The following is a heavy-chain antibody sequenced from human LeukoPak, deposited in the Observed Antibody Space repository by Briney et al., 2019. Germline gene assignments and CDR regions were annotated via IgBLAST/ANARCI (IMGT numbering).Heavy chain of an antibody. D-gene: IGHD5-18*01. CDR1: GGSISSGSYY. V-gene: IGHV4-61*02. CDR2: IYTSGST. CDR3: ARGGYNKDAFDI. J-gene: IGHJ3*02. Sequence: SQTLSLTCTVSGGSISSGSYYWSWIRQPAGKGLEWIGRIYTSGSTNYNPSPKSRVTISVDTSKNQFSLKLSSVTAADTAVYYCARGGYNKDAFDIWGQGTMVTVSS.